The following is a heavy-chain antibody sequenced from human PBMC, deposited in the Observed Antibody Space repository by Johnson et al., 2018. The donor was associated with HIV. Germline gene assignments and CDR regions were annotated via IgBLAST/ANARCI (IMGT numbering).Heavy chain of an antibody. CDR3: AKGGYSYGNAFDI. Sequence: QVQLVESGGDLVQPGGSLRLSCAASGFTFSSYAMHWVRQAPGKGLEWVAVISYDGSNKYYADSVKGRFTISRDNSKNTLYLQMNSLRAEDTAVYYCAKGGYSYGNAFDIWGQGTMVTVSS. CDR1: GFTFSSYA. V-gene: IGHV3-30-3*01. D-gene: IGHD5-18*01. CDR2: ISYDGSNK. J-gene: IGHJ3*02.